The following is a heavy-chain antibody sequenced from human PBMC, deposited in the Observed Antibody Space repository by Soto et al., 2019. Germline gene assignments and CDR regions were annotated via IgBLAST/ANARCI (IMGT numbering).Heavy chain of an antibody. CDR1: GGSISSYY. D-gene: IGHD5-12*01. V-gene: IGHV4-59*08. Sequence: SETLSLTCTVSGGSISSYYWSWIRQPPGKGLEWIGYIYYSGSTNYNPSLKSRVTITVDTSKNQFSLKLRSVTAADTAMYYCARRRDGYIFDYWGQGILVTVSS. CDR3: ARRRDGYIFDY. J-gene: IGHJ4*02. CDR2: IYYSGST.